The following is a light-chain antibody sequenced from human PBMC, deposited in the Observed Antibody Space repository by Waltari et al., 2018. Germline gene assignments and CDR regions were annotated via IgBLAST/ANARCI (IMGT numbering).Light chain of an antibody. J-gene: IGLJ6*01. CDR3: QLWDGGSEQNV. V-gene: IGLV3-21*04. CDR2: NDS. CDR1: NMGSKT. Sequence: SYVLTQAPSVAVVPGKTARITCGGDNMGSKTVHWYQQKPGQSPVLVINNDSDRPSGIPERFSGSNSGRTATLTSSRVEAGDEADYYGQLWDGGSEQNVFGSGTKVTVL.